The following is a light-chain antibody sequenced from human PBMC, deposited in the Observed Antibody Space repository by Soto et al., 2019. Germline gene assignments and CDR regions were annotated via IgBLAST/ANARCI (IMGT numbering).Light chain of an antibody. J-gene: IGKJ4*01. CDR3: RQYVNFPPIT. V-gene: IGKV1-33*01. CDR2: DAS. Sequence: QLTQYTYSLSASVGDRFTITFHSSHDYSYHLKGYQQQTRKAPELLMFDASNLEPGVPSRFSGSGSGTDFTLTISSLQHEEDATYFCRQYVNFPPITFGEGTKLEIK. CDR1: HDYSYH.